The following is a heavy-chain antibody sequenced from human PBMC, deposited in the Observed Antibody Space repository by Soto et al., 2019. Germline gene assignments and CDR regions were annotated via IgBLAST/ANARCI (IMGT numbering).Heavy chain of an antibody. CDR2: IYYSGTT. Sequence: SETLSLTCTVSGGSISSGGYYWYWIRQHPGKGLEWIGYIYYSGTTYYNPSLKSRVTISVDTSKNQFSLKLSSVTAADTAVYYCARDNGRENYYDSSGYWYYFDYWGQGTLVTVSS. CDR3: ARDNGRENYYDSSGYWYYFDY. V-gene: IGHV4-31*03. J-gene: IGHJ4*02. D-gene: IGHD3-22*01. CDR1: GGSISSGGYY.